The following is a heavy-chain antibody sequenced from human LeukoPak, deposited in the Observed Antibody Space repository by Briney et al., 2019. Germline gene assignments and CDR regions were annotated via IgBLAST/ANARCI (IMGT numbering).Heavy chain of an antibody. CDR1: GFPFSSYG. V-gene: IGHV3-30*03. D-gene: IGHD5-12*01. CDR3: AATPDYFNY. Sequence: QPGRSLRLSCAASGFPFSSYGMHWVRQAPGKGLEWVTVISFDGSNKYYADSVKGRFTISRDNSKNTLYLQMNSLRAEDTAVYYCAATPDYFNYWGQGTLVTVSS. CDR2: ISFDGSNK. J-gene: IGHJ4*02.